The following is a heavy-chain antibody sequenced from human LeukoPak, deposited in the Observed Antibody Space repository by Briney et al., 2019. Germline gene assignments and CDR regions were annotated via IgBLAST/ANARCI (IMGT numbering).Heavy chain of an antibody. Sequence: PGGSLRLSCAASGFTFSSYAMSWVRQAPGKGLEWVSAISGSGGSTYYADSVKGRFTISRDNSKNTLYLQMNRLRAEDTAVYYCAKKDPRGAYFDWFPDYWGQGTLVTVSS. D-gene: IGHD3-9*01. CDR2: ISGSGGST. J-gene: IGHJ4*02. CDR3: AKKDPRGAYFDWFPDY. V-gene: IGHV3-23*01. CDR1: GFTFSSYA.